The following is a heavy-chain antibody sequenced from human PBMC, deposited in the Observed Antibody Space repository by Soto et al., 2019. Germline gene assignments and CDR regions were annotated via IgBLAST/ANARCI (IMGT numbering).Heavy chain of an antibody. D-gene: IGHD3-3*01. J-gene: IGHJ5*02. CDR3: ARESRFLEWLSLNWFDP. Sequence: EVQLVESGGGLVQPGGSLRLSCAASGFTFSSYSMNWVRQAPGKGLEWVSYISSSSSTIYYADSVKGRFTISRDNAKNSLYLQMNSRRDEDTAVYYCARESRFLEWLSLNWFDPWGQGTLVTVSS. CDR2: ISSSSSTI. CDR1: GFTFSSYS. V-gene: IGHV3-48*02.